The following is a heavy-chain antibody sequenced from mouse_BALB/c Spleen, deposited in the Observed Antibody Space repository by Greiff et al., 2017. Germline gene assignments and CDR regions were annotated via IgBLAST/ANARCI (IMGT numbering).Heavy chain of an antibody. D-gene: IGHD3-1*01. J-gene: IGHJ2*01. CDR1: GYTFTSYW. V-gene: IGHV1-7*01. CDR3: ARDSLGYYFDY. CDR2: INPSTGYT. Sequence: VQLQQSGAELAKPGASVKMSCKASGYTFTSYWMHWVKQRPGQGLEWIGYINPSTGYTEYNQKFKDKATLTADKSSSTAYMQLSSLTSEDSAVYYCARDSLGYYFDYWGQGTTLTVSS.